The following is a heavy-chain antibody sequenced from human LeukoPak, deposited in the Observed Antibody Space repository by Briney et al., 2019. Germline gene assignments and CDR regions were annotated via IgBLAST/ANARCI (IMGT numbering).Heavy chain of an antibody. D-gene: IGHD6-19*01. J-gene: IGHJ4*02. CDR3: ASGYSSGWPFDY. CDR2: MNPNSGNT. V-gene: IGHV1-8*03. Sequence: ASVKVSCKASGYTFTSYDINWVRQATGQGLEWMGWMNPNSGNTGYAQKFQGRVTITRNTSISTAYMELSSLRSGDTAVYYCASGYSSGWPFDYWGQGTLVTVSS. CDR1: GYTFTSYD.